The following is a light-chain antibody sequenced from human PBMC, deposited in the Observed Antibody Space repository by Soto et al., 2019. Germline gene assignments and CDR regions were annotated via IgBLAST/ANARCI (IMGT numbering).Light chain of an antibody. CDR1: QGISNY. Sequence: DIQMTQSPSSLSASVGDRDTITCRASQGISNYLAWYQQKPGKVPKLLIYAASALQSGIPPRFSGSGSGTDFTLTIRSLQPEYVSTYYFQQYNSAPHFGPGTKVDIK. CDR2: AAS. J-gene: IGKJ3*01. CDR3: QQYNSAPH. V-gene: IGKV1-27*01.